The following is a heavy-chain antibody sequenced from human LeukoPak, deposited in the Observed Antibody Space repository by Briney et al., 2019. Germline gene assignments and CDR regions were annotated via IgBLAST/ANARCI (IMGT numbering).Heavy chain of an antibody. V-gene: IGHV4-34*01. CDR3: ARTPRGYCTNGVCPRHWFDP. J-gene: IGHJ5*02. CDR1: GGSFSGYY. D-gene: IGHD2-8*01. CDR2: INHSGST. Sequence: SETLSLTCAVYGGSFSGYYWSWIRQPPGKGLEWIGEINHSGSTNYNPSLKSRVTISVDTSKNQFSLKLSSVTAADTAVYYCARTPRGYCTNGVCPRHWFDPWGQGTLVTVSS.